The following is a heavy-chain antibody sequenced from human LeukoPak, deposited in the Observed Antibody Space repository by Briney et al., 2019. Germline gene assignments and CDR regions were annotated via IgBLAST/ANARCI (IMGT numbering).Heavy chain of an antibody. CDR3: ARDPRPSYDSSDYYYPGDY. V-gene: IGHV1-46*01. Sequence: ASVKVSCKPSGYTFTDSYMHWVRQAPGQGLEWMAIINPSGGSTNYAQKFQGRVTMTRDTSTSTVYMELTSLRSEDTAVYYCARDPRPSYDSSDYYYPGDYWGQGTLVTVSS. D-gene: IGHD3-22*01. CDR2: INPSGGST. J-gene: IGHJ4*02. CDR1: GYTFTDSY.